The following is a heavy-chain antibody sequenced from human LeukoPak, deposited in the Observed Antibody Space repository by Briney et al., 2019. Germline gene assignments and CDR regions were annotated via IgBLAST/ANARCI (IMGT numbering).Heavy chain of an antibody. CDR3: ARSVAGSSWFDP. D-gene: IGHD6-19*01. J-gene: IGHJ5*02. V-gene: IGHV3-13*01. Sequence: PGGSLRLSCAASGFSFSRYDMHWVRQITGKGLEWVSVIGTAGDSLYAGSARGRFTISRENAKNSLYLQMNSLRAGDTAVYYCARSVAGSSWFDPWGQGTLVTVSS. CDR1: GFSFSRYD. CDR2: IGTAGDS.